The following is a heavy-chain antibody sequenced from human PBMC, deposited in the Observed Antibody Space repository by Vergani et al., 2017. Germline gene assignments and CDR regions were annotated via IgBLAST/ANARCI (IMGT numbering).Heavy chain of an antibody. D-gene: IGHD3-3*01. CDR2: INHSGST. Sequence: QVQLQESGPGLLKPSETLSLTCAVYGGSFSGYYWSWIRQPPGKGLEWIGEINHSGSTNYNPSLKSRVTISVDTSKNQFSLKLSSVTAADTAVYYCAYDFWSGYPYYGMDVWGQGTTVTVSS. V-gene: IGHV4-34*01. CDR1: GGSFSGYY. J-gene: IGHJ6*02. CDR3: AYDFWSGYPYYGMDV.